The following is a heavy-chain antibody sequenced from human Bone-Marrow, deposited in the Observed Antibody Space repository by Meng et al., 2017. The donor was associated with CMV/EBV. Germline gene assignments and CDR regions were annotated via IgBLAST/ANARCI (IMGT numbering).Heavy chain of an antibody. Sequence: ASVKVSCKASGGTFSSYAISWVRQAPGQGLEWMGWINPNSGGTNYAQKFQGRVTMTRDTSISTAYMELSRLRSDDTAVYYCARRGVYCSSTSCYTSSVDSWGQGTLVTVSS. D-gene: IGHD2-2*02. CDR3: ARRGVYCSSTSCYTSSVDS. CDR2: INPNSGGT. CDR1: GGTFSSYA. V-gene: IGHV1-2*02. J-gene: IGHJ4*02.